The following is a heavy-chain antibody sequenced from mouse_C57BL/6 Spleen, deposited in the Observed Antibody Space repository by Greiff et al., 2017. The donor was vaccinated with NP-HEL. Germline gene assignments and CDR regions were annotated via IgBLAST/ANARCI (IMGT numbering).Heavy chain of an antibody. CDR3: ARWGLYYAMDY. Sequence: VQLQQSGAELVRPGASVKLSCKASGYTFTDYYINWVKQRPGQGLEWIARIYPGSGNTYYNEKFKGKATLTAEKSSSTAYMQLSSLTSEDSAVYFCARWGLYYAMDYWGQGTSVTVSS. V-gene: IGHV1-76*01. CDR1: GYTFTDYY. J-gene: IGHJ4*01. CDR2: IYPGSGNT. D-gene: IGHD3-1*01.